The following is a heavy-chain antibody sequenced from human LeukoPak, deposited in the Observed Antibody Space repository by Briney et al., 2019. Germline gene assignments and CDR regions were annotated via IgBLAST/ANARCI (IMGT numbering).Heavy chain of an antibody. CDR3: ARAPVWFGDLYFDY. V-gene: IGHV3-30-3*01. D-gene: IGHD3-10*01. J-gene: IGHJ4*02. Sequence: GGSLRLSCAASGFSFSSYAMHWVRQAPGRGLEWVAVISYDGSNKYYADSVKGRFTISRDNSKNMLYLQMNSLRAEDTALYYCARAPVWFGDLYFDYWGQGTLVTVPS. CDR1: GFSFSSYA. CDR2: ISYDGSNK.